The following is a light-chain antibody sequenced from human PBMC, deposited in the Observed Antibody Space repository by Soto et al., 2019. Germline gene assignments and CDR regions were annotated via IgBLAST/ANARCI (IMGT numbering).Light chain of an antibody. CDR1: QSVSSN. Sequence: EIVMTQSPATLSVSPGERATLSCRASQSVSSNLAWYQQKPGQAPRLLIYGASTRATGIPARFSGSGSGAESALTISSLQSEDFEVYYCQQYNNWPPMTFGQGTRLEIK. CDR3: QQYNNWPPMT. CDR2: GAS. V-gene: IGKV3-15*01. J-gene: IGKJ5*01.